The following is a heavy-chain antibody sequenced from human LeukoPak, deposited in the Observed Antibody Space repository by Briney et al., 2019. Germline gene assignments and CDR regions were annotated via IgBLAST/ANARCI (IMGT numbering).Heavy chain of an antibody. V-gene: IGHV3-48*02. J-gene: IGHJ5*02. CDR1: GVTLRRKS. Sequence: GGSVRLPCAATGVTLRRKSKNRVRQAPGEGLKWVSYISSGSSTIYYADSVKGRFTISRDNAKNSLYLQMNSLRDEDTAVYYCARETWFDPWGQGTLVTVSS. CDR3: ARETWFDP. CDR2: ISSGSSTI.